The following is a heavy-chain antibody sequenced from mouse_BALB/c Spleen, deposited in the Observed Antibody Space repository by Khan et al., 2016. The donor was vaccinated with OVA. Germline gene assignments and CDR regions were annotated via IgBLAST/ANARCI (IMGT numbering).Heavy chain of an antibody. CDR1: GFSLTSHG. J-gene: IGHJ2*01. V-gene: IGHV2-9*02. CDR2: IWAGGST. D-gene: IGHD6-1*01. Sequence: QVQLKESGPGLVAPSQSLSITCTVSGFSLTSHGVHWVRQPPGKGLEWLGVIWAGGSTNYNSALMSRMSISKDSSKSQVFLKMNSLQTDDTAMYYCARNRVPDYFDYWGQGTTLTVSS. CDR3: ARNRVPDYFDY.